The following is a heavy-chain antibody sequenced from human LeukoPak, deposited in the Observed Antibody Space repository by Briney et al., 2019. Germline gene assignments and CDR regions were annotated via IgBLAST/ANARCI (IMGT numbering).Heavy chain of an antibody. CDR1: GFTFSSYA. CDR3: ARDTEGDYGDYAWFDP. Sequence: GGSLRLSCAASGFTFSSYAMHWVRQAPGKGLEWVAVISYDGSNKYYADSVKGRFTISRDNSKNTLYLQMNSLRAEDTAVYYCARDTEGDYGDYAWFDPWGQGTLVTVSS. J-gene: IGHJ5*02. V-gene: IGHV3-30*04. D-gene: IGHD4-17*01. CDR2: ISYDGSNK.